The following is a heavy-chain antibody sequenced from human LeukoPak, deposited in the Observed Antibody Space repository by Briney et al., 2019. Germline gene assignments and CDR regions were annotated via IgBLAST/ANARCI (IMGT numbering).Heavy chain of an antibody. Sequence: SETLSLTCADYGGSFSGYYWSWIRQPPGKGLEWIGEINHSGSTNYNPSLKSRVTISVGTSKNQFSLKLSSVTAADTAVYYCAREGNSGVRGVKVDYWGQGTLVTVSS. CDR2: INHSGST. CDR1: GGSFSGYY. CDR3: AREGNSGVRGVKVDY. J-gene: IGHJ4*02. V-gene: IGHV4-34*01. D-gene: IGHD3-10*01.